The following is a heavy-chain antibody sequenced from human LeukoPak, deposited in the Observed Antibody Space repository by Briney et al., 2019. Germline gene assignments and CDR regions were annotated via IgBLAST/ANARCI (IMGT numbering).Heavy chain of an antibody. J-gene: IGHJ3*02. V-gene: IGHV3-21*01. CDR2: ISSSSSYI. CDR3: ARDPKWELRIWAFDI. CDR1: GFTFSSIS. D-gene: IGHD1-26*01. Sequence: GGSLRLSCAAPGFTFSSISMNWVRQAPGKGLEWVSSISSSSSYIYYADSVKGRFTISRDNAKNSLYLQMNSLRAEDTAVYYCARDPKWELRIWAFDIWGQGTMVTVSS.